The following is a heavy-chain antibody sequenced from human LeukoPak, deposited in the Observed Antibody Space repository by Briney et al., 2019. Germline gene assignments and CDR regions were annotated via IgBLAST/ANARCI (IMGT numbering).Heavy chain of an antibody. CDR3: ARGAASKNEVYYYYYMDV. D-gene: IGHD3-3*02. CDR2: IYYSGST. J-gene: IGHJ6*03. CDR1: GGSISSGGYY. Sequence: SQTLSLTCTVSGGSISSGGYYWSWIRQHPGKGLEWIGYIYYSGSTYYDPSLKSRVTISVDTSKNQFSLKLSSVTAADTAVYYCARGAASKNEVYYYYYMDVWGKGTTVTVSS. V-gene: IGHV4-31*03.